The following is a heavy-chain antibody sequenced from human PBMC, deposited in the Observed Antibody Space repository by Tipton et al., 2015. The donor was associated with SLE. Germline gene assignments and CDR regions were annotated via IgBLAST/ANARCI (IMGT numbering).Heavy chain of an antibody. Sequence: QVQLVQSGAEVKKPGSSVKVSCKASGGTFSSYAISWVRQAPGQGLEWMGGIIPIFGTANYAQKFQGRVTITADKSTSTAYMELSSLRSEDTAVYYCAGEGRITMISGGYFQHWGPGTLVTVSS. J-gene: IGHJ1*01. CDR1: GGTFSSYA. CDR2: IIPIFGTA. D-gene: IGHD3-22*01. V-gene: IGHV1-69*06. CDR3: AGEGRITMISGGYFQH.